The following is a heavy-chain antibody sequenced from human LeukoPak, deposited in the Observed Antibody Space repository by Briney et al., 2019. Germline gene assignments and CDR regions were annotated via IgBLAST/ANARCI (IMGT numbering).Heavy chain of an antibody. J-gene: IGHJ5*01. Sequence: PSETLSLTCTVSGASISNYYWSWLRQPPGKALEPIGYIYYSGSTNYSPPRKSRVTISVDTSKNQFSLKMNSVTDADTAVYYCARGGASSKWYDSWGQGTLVTVSS. V-gene: IGHV4-59*01. CDR1: GASISNYY. D-gene: IGHD4-11*01. CDR2: IYYSGST. CDR3: ARGGASSKWYDS.